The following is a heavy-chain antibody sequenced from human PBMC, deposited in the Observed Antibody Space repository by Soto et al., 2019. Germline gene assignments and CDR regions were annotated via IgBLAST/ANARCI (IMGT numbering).Heavy chain of an antibody. J-gene: IGHJ6*02. CDR2: ISYDGSNK. V-gene: IGHV3-30-3*01. Sequence: GGSLRLSCAASGFTFSSYAMHWVRQAPGKGLEWVAVISYDGSNKYYADSVKGRFTISRDNSKNTLYLQMNSLRAEDTAVYYCARDVDTAMGTYYYYGMDGWGQGTTVTVSS. CDR1: GFTFSSYA. CDR3: ARDVDTAMGTYYYYGMDG. D-gene: IGHD5-18*01.